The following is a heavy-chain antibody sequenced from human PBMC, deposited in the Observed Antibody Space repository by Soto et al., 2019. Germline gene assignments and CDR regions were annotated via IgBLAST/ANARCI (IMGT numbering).Heavy chain of an antibody. CDR3: ARDGVGATTYFGYFDY. CDR1: GFTFSGYG. D-gene: IGHD1-26*01. CDR2: LRYDGSNT. Sequence: QVHLVESGGGVVQPGRSLRLSCAASGFTFSGYGMHWVRQAPGKGLEWVVVLRYDGSNTYYADSVKGRFTISRDNPKNTLYLQMNSLRPEDTAVYYCARDGVGATTYFGYFDYWGQGTLVTVSA. J-gene: IGHJ4*02. V-gene: IGHV3-33*01.